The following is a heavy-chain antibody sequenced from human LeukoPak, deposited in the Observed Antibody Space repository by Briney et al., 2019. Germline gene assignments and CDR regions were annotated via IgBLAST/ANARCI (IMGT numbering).Heavy chain of an antibody. CDR3: AADRSSGWYGGYFDY. CDR2: IVVGSGNT. Sequence: TSVKVSCKASGLTFTSSAVQWVRQARGQRLEWIGWIVVGSGNTNYAQKFQERVTITRDMSTSTAYMELSSLRSEDTAVYYCAADRSSGWYGGYFDYWGQGTLVTVSS. V-gene: IGHV1-58*01. CDR1: GLTFTSSA. D-gene: IGHD6-19*01. J-gene: IGHJ4*02.